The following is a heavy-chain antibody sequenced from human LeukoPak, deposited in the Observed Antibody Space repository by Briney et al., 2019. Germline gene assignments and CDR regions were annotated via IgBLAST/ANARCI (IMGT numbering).Heavy chain of an antibody. CDR2: FDPEDGET. V-gene: IGHV1-24*01. CDR3: ATDSKYYYDSSGFLDY. CDR1: GYTLTELS. Sequence: ASVKVSCKVSGYTLTELSMHWVRQAPGKGLEWMGGFDPEDGETIYAQKFQGRVTMTEDTSTDTAYMELSSLRSEDTAVYYCATDSKYYYDSSGFLDYWGQGTLVTVSS. J-gene: IGHJ4*02. D-gene: IGHD3-22*01.